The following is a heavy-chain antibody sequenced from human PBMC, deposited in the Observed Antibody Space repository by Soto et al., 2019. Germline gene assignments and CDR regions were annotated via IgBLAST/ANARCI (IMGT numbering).Heavy chain of an antibody. J-gene: IGHJ4*02. D-gene: IGHD3-9*01. Sequence: PSETLSLTCTVSGGSISSGGYYWGWIRQHQGKGLERIGYIYYSGSTYYNPSLKSRVTISVDTSKNQFSLKLSSVTAADTAVYYCARGNYDILTGTVGETYYFDYWGQGTLVTVSS. CDR1: GGSISSGGYY. CDR2: IYYSGST. V-gene: IGHV4-31*03. CDR3: ARGNYDILTGTVGETYYFDY.